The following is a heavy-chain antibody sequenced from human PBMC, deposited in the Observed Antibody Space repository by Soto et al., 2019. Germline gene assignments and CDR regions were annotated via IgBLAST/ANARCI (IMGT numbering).Heavy chain of an antibody. CDR1: GGTFSSYA. CDR2: IIPIFGTA. CDR3: ARYVVAARRAGSSLPKGSESYGMVF. J-gene: IGHJ6*02. V-gene: IGHV1-69*06. D-gene: IGHD6-6*01. Sequence: ASVKVSCKASGGTFSSYAISWVRQAPGQGLEWMGGIIPIFGTANYAQKFQGRVTITADKSTSTAYMELSSLRSEDTAVYYCARYVVAARRAGSSLPKGSESYGMVFWGQGPMVTVSS.